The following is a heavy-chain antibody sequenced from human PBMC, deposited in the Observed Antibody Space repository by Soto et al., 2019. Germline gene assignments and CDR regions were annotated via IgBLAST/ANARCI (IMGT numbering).Heavy chain of an antibody. V-gene: IGHV3-30*18. J-gene: IGHJ3*01. D-gene: IGHD1-7*01. CDR2: ISYDGSYQ. CDR1: GFTFISDG. Sequence: GGSLRLSCAASGFTFISDGMHWVRQARGKGLEWVAVISYDGSYQYYVDSVKGRFTISRDNSKNTLYLQMNSLRAEDTAVYYCAKDEISKTIRGDAFNFWGQGTMVTVSS. CDR3: AKDEISKTIRGDAFNF.